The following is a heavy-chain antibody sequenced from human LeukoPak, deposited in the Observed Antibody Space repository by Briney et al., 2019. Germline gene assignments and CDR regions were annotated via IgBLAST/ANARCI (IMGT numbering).Heavy chain of an antibody. CDR1: GFTFSNSA. J-gene: IGHJ4*02. V-gene: IGHV1-58*02. CDR3: ARDSFALFGIVMVRGVLLPNFDY. Sequence: SVKVSCTTSGFTFSNSAMQWVRQARGQRLEWIGWIIVGSGRTHYAQNLQERITITRDTSTNTAYMELSSLRSEDTAVYYCARDSFALFGIVMVRGVLLPNFDYWGQGTLVTVSS. D-gene: IGHD3-10*01. CDR2: IIVGSGRT.